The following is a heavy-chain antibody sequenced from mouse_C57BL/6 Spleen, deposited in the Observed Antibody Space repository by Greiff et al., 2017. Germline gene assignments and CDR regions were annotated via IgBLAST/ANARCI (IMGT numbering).Heavy chain of an antibody. Sequence: VQLQQPGAELVMPGASVKLSCTASGYTFTSSWMHWVKQRPGQGLEWIGEIDPSDSYTNYNQKLKGKSTLTVDKSSSTAYMQLSSLTSEDSAVYYCARLGTKGNYFDYWGQGTTLTVSS. CDR2: IDPSDSYT. J-gene: IGHJ2*01. CDR1: GYTFTSSW. V-gene: IGHV1-69*01. D-gene: IGHD4-1*01. CDR3: ARLGTKGNYFDY.